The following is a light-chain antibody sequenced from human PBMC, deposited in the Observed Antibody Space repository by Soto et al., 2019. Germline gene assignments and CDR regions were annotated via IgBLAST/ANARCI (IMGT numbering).Light chain of an antibody. V-gene: IGLV4-69*01. CDR3: QTWGFGIQV. J-gene: IGLJ1*01. CDR1: SGHSSYA. Sequence: QSVLTQSPSASASLGASVKLTCTLSSGHSSYAIAWHQQQPEKGPRYLMKIESDGSHTKGDGIPDRFSGSSSGAERYLTISSLQSEDEADYYCQTWGFGIQVFGTGTKLTVL. CDR2: IESDGSH.